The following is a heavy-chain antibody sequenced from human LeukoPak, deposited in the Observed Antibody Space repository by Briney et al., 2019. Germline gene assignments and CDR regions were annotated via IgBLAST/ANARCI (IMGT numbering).Heavy chain of an antibody. CDR1: GDSFPNYW. Sequence: GESLKISCRDSGDSFPNYWIGWVRQMPGKGLEWMGIIYPGDSETRYSPSFQGRVTISADRSISTAYLQWSSLKASDTAMYYCASNVVGARAFDIWGQGTMVTVSS. CDR3: ASNVVGARAFDI. D-gene: IGHD1-26*01. V-gene: IGHV5-51*01. J-gene: IGHJ3*02. CDR2: IYPGDSET.